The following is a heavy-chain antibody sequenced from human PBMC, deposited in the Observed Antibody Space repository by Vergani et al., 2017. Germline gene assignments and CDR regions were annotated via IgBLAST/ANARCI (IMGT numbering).Heavy chain of an antibody. CDR3: ARDLRLLYSRFDP. J-gene: IGHJ5*02. Sequence: QVQLVESGGGVVQRGRSLRLSCAASGFTFNQYGMHWVRQAPGKGLEWVAVTWYDGNNKQYADSVKGRFTISRDNSKSTMYLQMNSLRDEDTGVYYCARDLRLLYSRFDPWGQGTLVTVSS. CDR2: TWYDGNNK. CDR1: GFTFNQYG. V-gene: IGHV3-33*01. D-gene: IGHD5-12*01.